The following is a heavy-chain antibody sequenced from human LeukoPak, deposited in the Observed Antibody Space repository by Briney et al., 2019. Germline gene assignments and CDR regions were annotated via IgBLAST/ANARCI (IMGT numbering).Heavy chain of an antibody. CDR2: INHSGST. CDR3: ARHPGANYFDY. Sequence: PSETLSLTCAVYGGSFSGYYWSWIRQPPGKGLEWIGEINHSGSTNYNPSLKSRVTISVDTSKNQFSLKLSSVTAADTAVYYCARHPGANYFDYWGQGTLVTVSS. D-gene: IGHD1-14*01. J-gene: IGHJ4*02. CDR1: GGSFSGYY. V-gene: IGHV4-34*01.